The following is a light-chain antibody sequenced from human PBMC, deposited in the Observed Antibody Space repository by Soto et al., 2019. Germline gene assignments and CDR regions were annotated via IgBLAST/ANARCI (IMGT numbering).Light chain of an antibody. J-gene: IGLJ3*02. Sequence: QAVVTQPPSASGTPGQRVTISCSGSSSNIGSNNVNWYQQLPGTAPKLLIFNNNQRPSGVPDRFSGSKSGTSASLAISGLQSEHEANYYCASWDDGLNGWVFGGGTQLTVL. CDR1: SSNIGSNN. CDR2: NNN. V-gene: IGLV1-44*01. CDR3: ASWDDGLNGWV.